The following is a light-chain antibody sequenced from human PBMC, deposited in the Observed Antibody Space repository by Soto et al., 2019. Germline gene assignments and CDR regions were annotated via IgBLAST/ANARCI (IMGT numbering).Light chain of an antibody. CDR3: SSYTSTSGYV. Sequence: QSVLTQPASVSGSPGQSITVSCTGTSSDVGGYNSVSWYQQHPGKPPKLIIYEVSNRPSGVSDRFSGSKSGNTASLTISGLQAEDEADYYCSSYTSTSGYVFATGTKVTVL. CDR1: SSDVGGYNS. CDR2: EVS. V-gene: IGLV2-14*03. J-gene: IGLJ1*01.